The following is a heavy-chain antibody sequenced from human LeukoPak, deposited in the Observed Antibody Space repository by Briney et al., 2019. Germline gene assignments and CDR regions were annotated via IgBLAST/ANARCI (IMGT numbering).Heavy chain of an antibody. D-gene: IGHD6-13*01. Sequence: ASVRVSCKASGYTFTSYGISWVRQAPGQGLEWMGWISAYNGNTNHAQKLQGRVTMTTDTSTSTAYMELRSLRSDDTAVYYCARDAIAAAASNWFDHWGQGTLVTVSS. V-gene: IGHV1-18*01. CDR1: GYTFTSYG. CDR3: ARDAIAAAASNWFDH. J-gene: IGHJ5*02. CDR2: ISAYNGNT.